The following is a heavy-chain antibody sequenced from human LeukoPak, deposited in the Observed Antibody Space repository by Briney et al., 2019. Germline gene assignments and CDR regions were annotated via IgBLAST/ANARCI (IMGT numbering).Heavy chain of an antibody. Sequence: SETLSLTCTVCGGSISSYYWSWIRQPAGKGLEWIGRIYTSGSTNYNPSLKSRVTMSVDTSKNQFSLKLSSVTAADTAVYYCARGSSSWYDYYYYMDVWGKGTTVTISS. CDR1: GGSISSYY. J-gene: IGHJ6*03. D-gene: IGHD6-13*01. CDR2: IYTSGST. V-gene: IGHV4-4*07. CDR3: ARGSSSWYDYYYYMDV.